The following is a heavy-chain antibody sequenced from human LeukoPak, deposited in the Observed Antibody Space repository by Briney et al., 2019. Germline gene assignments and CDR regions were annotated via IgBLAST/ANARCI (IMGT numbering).Heavy chain of an antibody. D-gene: IGHD2-21*02. J-gene: IGHJ3*02. CDR1: GFIFNNYA. CDR3: ARGLSYCGGACYHYYAFDI. V-gene: IGHV3-74*01. CDR2: IYGDGSII. Sequence: GGSLRLSCAASGFIFNNYAMHWVRQGPGKGLLCVSRIYGDGSIITYADSVKGRFTISRDNAKNKLYLQMNSLRAEDTAVYYCARGLSYCGGACYHYYAFDIWGQGTMVTVSS.